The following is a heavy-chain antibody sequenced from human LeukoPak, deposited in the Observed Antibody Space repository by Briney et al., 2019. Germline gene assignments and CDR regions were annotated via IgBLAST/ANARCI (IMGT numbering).Heavy chain of an antibody. CDR2: IWYDGSNK. CDR3: ARDSVTMVRGVRPLDY. V-gene: IGHV3-33*01. Sequence: GGSLRLSCAASGFTFSNYGMHWVRQAPGKGLEWVAVIWYDGSNKYYADSVKGRFTISRDNSKNTLYLQMNSLRAEDTAVYYCARDSVTMVRGVRPLDYWGQGTLVTVSS. CDR1: GFTFSNYG. D-gene: IGHD3-10*01. J-gene: IGHJ4*02.